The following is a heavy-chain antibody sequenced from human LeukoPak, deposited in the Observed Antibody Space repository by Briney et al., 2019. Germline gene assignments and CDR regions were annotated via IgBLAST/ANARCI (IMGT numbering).Heavy chain of an antibody. CDR3: GRGDRGTMVRGVSELDP. CDR1: GYTFPSYD. J-gene: IGHJ5*02. D-gene: IGHD3-10*01. CDR2: MNPNSGNT. Sequence: ASVKVSCKASGYTFPSYDINWVRQATGQGLEWMGWMNPNSGNTGYAQKFQGRVTITRNTSISTAYMELSSQRSEDTAVYYCGRGDRGTMVRGVSELDPWGQGTLVTVSS. V-gene: IGHV1-8*03.